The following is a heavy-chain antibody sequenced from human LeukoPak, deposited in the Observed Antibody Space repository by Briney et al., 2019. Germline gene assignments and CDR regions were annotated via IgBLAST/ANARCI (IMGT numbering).Heavy chain of an antibody. CDR2: IYSGGST. Sequence: GGSLRLSCAASGFTVSNNYMTWVRQAPGKGLERVSLIYSGGSTYYADSVKGRFTISRDNSKNTLYLQMNSLRAEDTAVYYCARAIFRAHDYWGQGTLVTVSS. J-gene: IGHJ4*02. D-gene: IGHD3-10*01. V-gene: IGHV3-66*01. CDR1: GFTVSNNY. CDR3: ARAIFRAHDY.